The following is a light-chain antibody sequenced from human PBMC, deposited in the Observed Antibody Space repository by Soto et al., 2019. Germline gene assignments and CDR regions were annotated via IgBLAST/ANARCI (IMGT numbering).Light chain of an antibody. CDR1: QTVSSW. Sequence: DLQMTQTPSTLSASVGDRVNITCRASQTVSSWLAWYQHKPDKAPKLLIYHASTLASGVPPRFSGSGSGTDFTLTISSLHPDDFATYYCQQYIVYAITFGQGIRVDMK. CDR2: HAS. V-gene: IGKV1-5*01. CDR3: QQYIVYAIT. J-gene: IGKJ5*01.